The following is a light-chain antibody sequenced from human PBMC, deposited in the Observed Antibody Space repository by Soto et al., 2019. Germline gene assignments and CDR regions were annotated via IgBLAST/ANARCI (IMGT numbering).Light chain of an antibody. CDR1: QSISSW. V-gene: IGKV1-5*03. CDR3: QQYNSYSRT. J-gene: IGKJ1*01. CDR2: KAS. Sequence: DIQMTQSPSTLSASVGDRVTITCRASQSISSWLAWYQQKTGKAPKLLIYKASSLESGVPARCSGSGSGTDFTLTISSLQPDDFATKYGQQYNSYSRTFGEGTKVEIK.